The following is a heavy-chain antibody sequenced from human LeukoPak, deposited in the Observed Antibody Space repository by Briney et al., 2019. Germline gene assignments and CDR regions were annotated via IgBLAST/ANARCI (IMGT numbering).Heavy chain of an antibody. D-gene: IGHD3-10*01. CDR1: GGSIRGYY. CDR2: IYSSGST. V-gene: IGHV4-59*01. J-gene: IGHJ3*02. CDR3: AKDSWFGASKVFDM. Sequence: PSETLSLTCNVSGGSIRGYYWSWIRQPPGKGLEWIGYIYSSGSTNYNPSLKSRVTMSVDTSKNQFSLKVSSATAADTAVYYCAKDSWFGASKVFDMWGQGTMVTVSS.